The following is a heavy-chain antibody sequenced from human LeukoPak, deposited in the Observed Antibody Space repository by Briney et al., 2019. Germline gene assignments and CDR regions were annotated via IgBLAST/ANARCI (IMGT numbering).Heavy chain of an antibody. V-gene: IGHV3-73*01. J-gene: IGHJ6*02. Sequence: GGSLRLSCAASGFTFSGSAMYWVRQASGKGLEWVGRIRSKANNYATAYAASLKGRFTISRDDSKNTAYLQMNSLKTEDTAVYYCTTVAGDYYYYGMDVWGQGTTVTVSS. CDR3: TTVAGDYYYYGMDV. D-gene: IGHD6-19*01. CDR1: GFTFSGSA. CDR2: IRSKANNYAT.